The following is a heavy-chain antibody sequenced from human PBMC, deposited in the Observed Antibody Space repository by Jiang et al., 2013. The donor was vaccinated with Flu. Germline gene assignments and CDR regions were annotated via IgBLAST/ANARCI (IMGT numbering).Heavy chain of an antibody. Sequence: PGLVKPSETLSLTCTVSGGSISSSSYYWSWIRQHPGKGLEWIGYIYYSGSTYYNPSLKSRVTISVDTSKNQFSLKLSSVTAADTAVYYCARTQNYYDSSGYLYWGQGTLVTVSS. CDR2: IYYSGST. CDR1: GGSISSSSYY. D-gene: IGHD3-22*01. J-gene: IGHJ4*02. V-gene: IGHV4-31*03. CDR3: ARTQNYYDSSGYLY.